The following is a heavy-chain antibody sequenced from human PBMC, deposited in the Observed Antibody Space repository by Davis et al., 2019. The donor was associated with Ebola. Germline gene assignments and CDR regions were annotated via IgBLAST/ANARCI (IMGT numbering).Heavy chain of an antibody. Sequence: PETLSLTCAVYGASFTGYSSSWLRQPPGQGLEWIGEINPSGSTNYNPSLKRRVTISVDTSKTQFSLRLSSVTAADTAVYYCARTSQLWLRMDVWGQGTTVTVSS. CDR1: GASFTGYS. D-gene: IGHD5-18*01. CDR3: ARTSQLWLRMDV. CDR2: INPSGST. V-gene: IGHV4-34*01. J-gene: IGHJ6*02.